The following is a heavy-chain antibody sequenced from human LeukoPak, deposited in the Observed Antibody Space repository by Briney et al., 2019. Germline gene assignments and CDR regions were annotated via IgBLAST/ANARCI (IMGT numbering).Heavy chain of an antibody. CDR1: GFTFSSYA. D-gene: IGHD6-13*01. Sequence: PGGSLRLSCAASGFTFSSYAMHWVRQAPGKGLEWVAVISYDGSNKCYADSVKGRFTISRDNSKNTLYLQMNSLRAEDTAVYYCARAVTEQQLVDYWGQGTLVTVSS. CDR3: ARAVTEQQLVDY. V-gene: IGHV3-30-3*01. CDR2: ISYDGSNK. J-gene: IGHJ4*02.